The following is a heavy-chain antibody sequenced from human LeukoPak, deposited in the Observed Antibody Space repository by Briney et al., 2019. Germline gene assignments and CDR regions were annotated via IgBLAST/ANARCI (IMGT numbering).Heavy chain of an antibody. CDR2: INYNGRDM. D-gene: IGHD5-18*01. CDR3: ARDLYSYGRFDY. Sequence: GGSLRLSCAASGFTFSNAWMSWVRQAPGKGLEWISYINYNGRDMYYADSVKGRFTTSRDNAKDSLYLQMNTLRDEDTAVYYCARDLYSYGRFDYWGQGTLVTISS. J-gene: IGHJ4*02. CDR1: GFTFSNAW. V-gene: IGHV3-48*02.